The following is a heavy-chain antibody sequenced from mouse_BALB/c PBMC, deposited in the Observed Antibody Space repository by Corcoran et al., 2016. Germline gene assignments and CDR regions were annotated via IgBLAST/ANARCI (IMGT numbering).Heavy chain of an antibody. V-gene: IGHV1-4*02. Sequence: QVQLQQSAAELARPGASVKMSCKASGYTFTSYTMHWVKQRPGQGLEWIGYINPSSGYTEYNQKFKDKTTLTADKSSSTAYMQLSSLTSEDSAVYYCARSLITWYFDVWGAGTTVTVSS. CDR1: GYTFTSYT. J-gene: IGHJ1*01. CDR3: ARSLITWYFDV. CDR2: INPSSGYT.